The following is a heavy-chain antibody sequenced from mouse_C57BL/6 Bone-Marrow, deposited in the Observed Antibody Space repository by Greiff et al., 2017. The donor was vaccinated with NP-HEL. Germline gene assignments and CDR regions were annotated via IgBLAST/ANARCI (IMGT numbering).Heavy chain of an antibody. CDR3: ARRHYGSSYDY. J-gene: IGHJ2*01. D-gene: IGHD1-1*01. V-gene: IGHV5-17*01. CDR1: GFTFSDYG. Sequence: EVHLVESGGGLVPPGGSLKLSCAASGFTFSDYGMPWVRQAPEKGLGWVAYISSGSSTIYYADTLKGRFTISRDNAKNTLYLQMTSLKAEDTARYYCARRHYGSSYDYWGQGTTLTVSA. CDR2: ISSGSSTI.